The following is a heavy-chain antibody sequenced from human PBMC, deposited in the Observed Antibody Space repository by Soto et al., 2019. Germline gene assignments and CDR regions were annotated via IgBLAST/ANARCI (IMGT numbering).Heavy chain of an antibody. V-gene: IGHV4-59*01. CDR3: AKVGIAAAATVSLYFDY. J-gene: IGHJ4*02. CDR2: IYHSGST. CDR1: GGSMSGYH. D-gene: IGHD6-13*01. Sequence: KPSETLSLTCTVSGGSMSGYHWSWIRQPPGKGLQWIGYIYHSGSTNYNASLKSRVTMSVDTSKSQFSLKLRYVTAADTAVYYCAKVGIAAAATVSLYFDYWGQGTLVTVSS.